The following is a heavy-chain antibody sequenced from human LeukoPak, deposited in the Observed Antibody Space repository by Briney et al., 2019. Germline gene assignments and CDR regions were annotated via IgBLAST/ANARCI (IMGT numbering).Heavy chain of an antibody. J-gene: IGHJ4*02. V-gene: IGHV3-15*01. Sequence: GGPLRLSCAARGFTFSNAWMSWVPQSPGKGVEWFGRIKSKTDGGTTDYAAPVKGRFTISRDDSKNTLYLQMNSLKTEDTAVYYCTTGITMVRGVIHLIDYWGQGTLVTVSS. CDR2: IKSKTDGGTT. D-gene: IGHD3-10*01. CDR1: GFTFSNAW. CDR3: TTGITMVRGVIHLIDY.